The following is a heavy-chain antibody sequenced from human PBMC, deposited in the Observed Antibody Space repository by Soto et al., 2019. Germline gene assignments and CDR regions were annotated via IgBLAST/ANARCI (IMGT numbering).Heavy chain of an antibody. V-gene: IGHV4-31*03. Sequence: QVQLQESGPGLVKPSQTLSLTCTVSGGSISSGGYYWSWIRQHPGKGLEWIGNIYYSGTTYSNPSLKSRLIIAVDLSKNQFSLNLSSVTAADTAVYYCVRGQLANDPWGQGTLVTVSS. D-gene: IGHD6-6*01. CDR2: IYYSGTT. J-gene: IGHJ5*02. CDR3: VRGQLANDP. CDR1: GGSISSGGYY.